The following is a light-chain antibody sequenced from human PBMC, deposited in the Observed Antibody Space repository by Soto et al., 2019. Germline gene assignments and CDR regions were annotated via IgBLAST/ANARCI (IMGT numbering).Light chain of an antibody. CDR1: RSNFGAGYD. Sequence: QSVLTQPPSVSGAPGQRVTISCTGGRSNFGAGYDVHWYQQLPGTAPKLLIYTNTNRPSGVPDRFSGSKSGTSASLAITGLQAEDEADYYCQSYDSSLSRYVFGAGTKVTVL. J-gene: IGLJ1*01. V-gene: IGLV1-40*01. CDR2: TNT. CDR3: QSYDSSLSRYV.